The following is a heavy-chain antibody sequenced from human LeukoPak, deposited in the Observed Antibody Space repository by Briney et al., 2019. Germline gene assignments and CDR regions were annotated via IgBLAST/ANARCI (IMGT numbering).Heavy chain of an antibody. CDR2: IWYDGSNK. CDR1: GFTFSSYG. V-gene: IGHV3-33*01. J-gene: IGHJ6*02. D-gene: IGHD4-17*01. CDR3: ARGTVTTYYYYYGMDV. Sequence: HPGGSLRLSCAASGFTFSSYGMHWVRQAPGKGLEWVAVIWYDGSNKYYADSVKGRFTISRDNSKNTLYLQMSSLRAEDTAVYYCARGTVTTYYYYYGMDVWGQGTTVTVSS.